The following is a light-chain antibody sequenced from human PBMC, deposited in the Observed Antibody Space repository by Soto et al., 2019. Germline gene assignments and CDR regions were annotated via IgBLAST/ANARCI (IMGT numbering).Light chain of an antibody. CDR1: QSVASLY. CDR2: GAS. V-gene: IGKV3-20*01. CDR3: KHYGDXSWT. Sequence: DIVLTQSPDTLSLSPGERATVSCRAIQSVASLYLDWYQQKPGQAPRLLIFGASSRASGIPDRFSGSGSGTDFTLTISRLEPEDFALYYSKHYGDXSWTCGQGTKV. J-gene: IGKJ1*01.